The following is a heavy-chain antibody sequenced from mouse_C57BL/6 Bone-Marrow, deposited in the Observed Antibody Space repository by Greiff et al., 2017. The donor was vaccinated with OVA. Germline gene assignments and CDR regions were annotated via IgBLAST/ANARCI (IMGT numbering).Heavy chain of an antibody. CDR2: ISYDGSN. Sequence: ESGPGLVKPSQSLSLTCSVTGYSITSGYYWNWIRQFPGNKLEWMGYISYDGSNNYNPSLKNRISITRDTSKNQFFLKLNSVTTEDTATYYCARALYYYGSSYAWFAYWGQGTLVTVSA. V-gene: IGHV3-6*01. CDR1: GYSITSGYY. J-gene: IGHJ3*01. D-gene: IGHD1-1*01. CDR3: ARALYYYGSSYAWFAY.